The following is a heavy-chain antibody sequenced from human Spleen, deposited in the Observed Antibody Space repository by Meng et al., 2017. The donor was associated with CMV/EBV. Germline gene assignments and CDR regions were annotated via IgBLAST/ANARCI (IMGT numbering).Heavy chain of an antibody. Sequence: KASGYTFTDYYLHWVRQAPGQGLEWMGWFNPNTGGTHFAQKFQGRITLTRDTSISTAYMELRRLRSDDTAVYFCARTPPDLAQSFDSWGQGTLVTVSS. CDR2: FNPNTGGT. J-gene: IGHJ4*02. CDR1: GYTFTDYY. V-gene: IGHV1-2*02. CDR3: ARTPPDLAQSFDS.